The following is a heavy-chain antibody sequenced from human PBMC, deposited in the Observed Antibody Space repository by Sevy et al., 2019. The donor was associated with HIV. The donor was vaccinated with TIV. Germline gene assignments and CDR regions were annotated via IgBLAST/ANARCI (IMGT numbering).Heavy chain of an antibody. CDR2: INHSGST. V-gene: IGHV4-34*01. D-gene: IGHD6-13*01. J-gene: IGHJ6*02. CDR1: GGSFSGYY. Sequence: SETLSLTCAVYGGSFSGYYWSWIRQPPGKGLEWIGEINHSGSTNYNPSLKSRVTISVDTSKNQFSLKLSSVTAADTAVYYCGRGRAAAGNRGLYYYYYYGMDVWGQGTTVTVSS. CDR3: GRGRAAAGNRGLYYYYYYGMDV.